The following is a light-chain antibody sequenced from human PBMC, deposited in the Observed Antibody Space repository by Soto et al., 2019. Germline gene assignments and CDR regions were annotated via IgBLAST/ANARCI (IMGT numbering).Light chain of an antibody. CDR2: DAS. CDR1: QSINSR. CDR3: QHYNAYSST. J-gene: IGKJ1*01. Sequence: DIQMTQSPSTLSASVGDRVSITCPASQSINSRLAWYQQKPGKAPKLLIYDASRSENGVPSRFSGSGSVTELTLTISSLQPDDFAAYYCQHYNAYSSTFGQGTKVEIK. V-gene: IGKV1-5*01.